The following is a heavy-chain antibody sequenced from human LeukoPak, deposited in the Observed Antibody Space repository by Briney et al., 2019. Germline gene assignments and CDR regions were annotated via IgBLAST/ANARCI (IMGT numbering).Heavy chain of an antibody. CDR2: INHSGST. V-gene: IGHV4-34*01. CDR3: ARGNRSQEYSSPPSVPRYYYYGMDV. J-gene: IGHJ6*02. D-gene: IGHD6-6*01. Sequence: PSETLSLTCAVYGGSFSGYYWSWIRQPPGKGLEWIGEINHSGSTKYNPPLKSRVTISVDTSKNQFSLKLSSVTAADTAVYYCARGNRSQEYSSPPSVPRYYYYGMDVWGQGTTVTVSS. CDR1: GGSFSGYY.